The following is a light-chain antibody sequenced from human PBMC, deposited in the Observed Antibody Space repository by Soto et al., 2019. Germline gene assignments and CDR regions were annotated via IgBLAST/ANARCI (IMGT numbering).Light chain of an antibody. V-gene: IGLV1-40*01. J-gene: IGLJ2*01. CDR1: GSNIGAGYD. CDR3: QSYDGSLSGSI. CDR2: DDF. Sequence: QSVLTQPPSVSGAPGQRVTISCTGSGSNIGAGYDVHWYQQVPGTAPKLLIYDDFKRPSGVPDRFSGSKSGTSASLAIAGLRAEDEADYYCQSYDGSLSGSIFGGGTKLTVL.